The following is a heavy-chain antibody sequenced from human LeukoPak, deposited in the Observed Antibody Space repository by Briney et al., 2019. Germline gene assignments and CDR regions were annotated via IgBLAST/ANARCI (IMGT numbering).Heavy chain of an antibody. CDR1: GGSFSGHY. Sequence: SETLSLICAVYGGSFSGHYWSWSRQPPGKGLEWIGEINHSGSTNYNPSLKSRVTISVDTSKNQFSLKLSSVTAADTAVYYCARIGSGITMVRGADWGQGTLVTVSS. D-gene: IGHD3-10*01. J-gene: IGHJ1*01. CDR3: ARIGSGITMVRGAD. V-gene: IGHV4-34*01. CDR2: INHSGST.